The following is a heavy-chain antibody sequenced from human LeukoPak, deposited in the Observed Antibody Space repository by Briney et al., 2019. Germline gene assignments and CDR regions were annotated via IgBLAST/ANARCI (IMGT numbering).Heavy chain of an antibody. D-gene: IGHD3-22*01. V-gene: IGHV3-30*18. J-gene: IGHJ4*02. CDR2: ISYDGSNK. CDR3: AKEHGGYSDY. CDR1: GFTFSSYG. Sequence: GGSLRLSCAASGFTFSSYGMHWVRQAPGKGLEWVAVISYDGSNKYYADSVKGRFTISRDNSKNTLYLQMNSLRAEDTAVYYCAKEHGGYSDYWGQGTLVTVSS.